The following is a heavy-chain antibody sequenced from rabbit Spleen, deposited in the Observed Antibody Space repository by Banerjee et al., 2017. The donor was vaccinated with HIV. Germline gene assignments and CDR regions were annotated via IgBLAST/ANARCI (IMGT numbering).Heavy chain of an antibody. CDR1: GFDFNSYY. CDR2: IDPIFGTT. D-gene: IGHD1-1*01. J-gene: IGHJ4*01. CDR3: ARDPAYSSGSGSAIPYL. V-gene: IGHV1S7*01. Sequence: QLKESGGGLVQPGGSLKLSCKASGFDFNSYYMSWVRQAPGKGLEWIGYIDPIFGTTYYASWVNGRFSISRENTQNTVSLQMTSLTVADTATYFCARDPAYSSGSGSAIPYLWGPGTLVTVS.